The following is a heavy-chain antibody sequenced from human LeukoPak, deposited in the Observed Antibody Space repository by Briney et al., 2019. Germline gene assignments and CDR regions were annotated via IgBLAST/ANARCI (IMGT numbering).Heavy chain of an antibody. CDR1: GFTFSRYG. J-gene: IGHJ4*02. CDR3: AKARSGSSNWALQIFEY. Sequence: PGGSLRLSCAASGFTFSRYGMHWVRQAPGKGLEWVAVISYDGSNKYYADSVKGRFTISRDNSKNTLYLQMNSLRAEDTAVYYCAKARSGSSNWALQIFEYWGQGVLVTVSS. CDR2: ISYDGSNK. V-gene: IGHV3-30*18. D-gene: IGHD4-11*01.